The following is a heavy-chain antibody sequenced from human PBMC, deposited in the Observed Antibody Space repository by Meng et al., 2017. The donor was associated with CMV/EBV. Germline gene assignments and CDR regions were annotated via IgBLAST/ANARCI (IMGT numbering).Heavy chain of an antibody. CDR1: GYTFTAYY. CDR3: ARDYNFWSRMAYYSMDV. V-gene: IGHV1-2*02. Sequence: ASVKVSCKASGYTFTAYYIHWVRQAPGQGLEWMGWINPNSGGTNYAQNFQGRVTMTRDTSISTAYMELSRLRSDDTAVYYCARDYNFWSRMAYYSMDVWGQGTTVTVSS. J-gene: IGHJ6*02. D-gene: IGHD3-3*01. CDR2: INPNSGGT.